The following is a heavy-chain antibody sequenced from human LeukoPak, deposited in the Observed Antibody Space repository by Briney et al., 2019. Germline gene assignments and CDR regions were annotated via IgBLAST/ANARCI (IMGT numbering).Heavy chain of an antibody. CDR2: IQYDGSRK. V-gene: IGHV3-30*02. CDR3: AKDLIL. CDR1: GFTFSSHG. J-gene: IGHJ3*01. Sequence: GGSLRLSCVASGFTFSSHGMNWVRQAPGKGLEWVSFIQYDGSRKNYVDSVKGRFTISRDNSKNTLYPQMFSLRPEDTAVYFCAKDLILWGQGTVVTVSS.